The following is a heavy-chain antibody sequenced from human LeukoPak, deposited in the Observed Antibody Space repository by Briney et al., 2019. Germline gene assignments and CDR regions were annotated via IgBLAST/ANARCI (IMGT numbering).Heavy chain of an antibody. D-gene: IGHD3-3*01. CDR2: IRSEANSYMT. Sequence: GGSLKLSCAASGFTFSGSDMHWVRQASGKGLEWIGRIRSEANSYMTAYAASGKGRFTVSRDDSKNTAYLQMNSLKTEDTAVYYCTRTIFGVLKDAFDIWGQGTMVTVSS. V-gene: IGHV3-73*01. CDR1: GFTFSGSD. CDR3: TRTIFGVLKDAFDI. J-gene: IGHJ3*02.